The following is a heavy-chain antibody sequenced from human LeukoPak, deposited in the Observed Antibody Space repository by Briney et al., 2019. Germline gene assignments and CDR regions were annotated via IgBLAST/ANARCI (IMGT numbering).Heavy chain of an antibody. CDR2: IYYSGST. CDR1: GGSISGHH. Sequence: SETLSLTCNVSGGSISGHHWSWIRQPPGKGPEWIGNIYYSGSTNYNPSLESRVTISVDTSKSQFSLKLNSVTAADTAIYYCARRKDNYNCFEYWGQGTLVTVSS. V-gene: IGHV4-59*08. J-gene: IGHJ4*02. CDR3: ARRKDNYNCFEY. D-gene: IGHD1-1*01.